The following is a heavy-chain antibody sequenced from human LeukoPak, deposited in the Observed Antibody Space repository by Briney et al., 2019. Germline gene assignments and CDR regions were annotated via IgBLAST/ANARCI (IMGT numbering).Heavy chain of an antibody. V-gene: IGHV3-7*01. Sequence: GGSLRLTCVASGLTFSSDWMTWVRQAPGKGLEWLASIKHDGSENYLVDSVKGRFTISRDNAQSSLFLQMNSLRVYDTAVYHCARIYYDSWSGYSWFDPWGQGILVTVSS. CDR1: GLTFSSDW. CDR3: ARIYYDSWSGYSWFDP. J-gene: IGHJ5*02. D-gene: IGHD3-3*01. CDR2: IKHDGSEN.